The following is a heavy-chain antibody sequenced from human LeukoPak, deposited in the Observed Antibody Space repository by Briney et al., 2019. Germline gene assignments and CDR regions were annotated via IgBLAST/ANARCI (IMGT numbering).Heavy chain of an antibody. CDR3: ARRIAAAGDAFDI. CDR1: GGSISSYS. CDR2: IYTSGST. Sequence: PSETLSLTCTVSGGSISSYSWSWIRQPAGKGLEWIGHIYTSGSTNYNPSLKSRVTVSVDKSKNQFSLKLSSVTAADTAVYYCARRIAAAGDAFDIWGQGTMVTVSS. D-gene: IGHD6-13*01. J-gene: IGHJ3*02. V-gene: IGHV4-4*07.